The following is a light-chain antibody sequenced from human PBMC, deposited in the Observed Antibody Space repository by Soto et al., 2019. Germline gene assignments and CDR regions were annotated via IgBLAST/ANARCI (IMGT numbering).Light chain of an antibody. J-gene: IGKJ1*01. CDR2: GAS. V-gene: IGKV3-20*01. Sequence: EIVLTQSPGTLSMSAGERATLSCRASQSVSSSYLAWYQQKPGQAPRLLIYGASRRATGIPDRFSGSGSGTDFTHTISRLEPEDCAVYYCQQYASFLRTFGQGTKVEIK. CDR3: QQYASFLRT. CDR1: QSVSSSY.